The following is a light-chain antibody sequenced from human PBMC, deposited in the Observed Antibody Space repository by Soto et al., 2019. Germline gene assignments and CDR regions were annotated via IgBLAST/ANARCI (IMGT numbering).Light chain of an antibody. CDR1: SSDVCGYNY. Sequence: QSVLTQPSSVSGSHGQSVTISCTGTSSDVCGYNYVSWYQQHPGKAPKVMIYDVNKRPSGVPDRFSGSKSGNTASLTISGLQAEDEADYYCCSYAGNSYDFGTGTKVTVL. J-gene: IGLJ1*01. V-gene: IGLV2-11*01. CDR3: CSYAGNSYD. CDR2: DVN.